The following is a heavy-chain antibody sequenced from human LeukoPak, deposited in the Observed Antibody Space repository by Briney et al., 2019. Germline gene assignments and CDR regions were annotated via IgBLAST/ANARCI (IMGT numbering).Heavy chain of an antibody. V-gene: IGHV4-59*11. CDR1: GGSISSHY. J-gene: IGHJ6*03. D-gene: IGHD3-3*01. Sequence: SETLSLTSTVSGGSISSHYWNWIRQPPGKGLEWIGYINDSGSTNYNSSLKSRVTMSVDTSKNQFSLRLTSVTAADTAVYYCARAVRGSAYYTLYYYYYMDVWGKGTTVTVSS. CDR3: ARAVRGSAYYTLYYYYYMDV. CDR2: INDSGST.